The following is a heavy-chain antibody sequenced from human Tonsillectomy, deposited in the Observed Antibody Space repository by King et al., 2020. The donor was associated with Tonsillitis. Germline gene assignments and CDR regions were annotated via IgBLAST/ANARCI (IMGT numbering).Heavy chain of an antibody. CDR3: ARDPGGNPFFDY. CDR2: CSHTSGAT. D-gene: IGHD3-10*01. Sequence: QLVQAGAEVKKSGASVKVSCKASGYIFTGYYIHLVRQAPGQGLEWLGWCSHTSGATKYAERFRGRVTMTRDTSITTAYMELSGLTSDDMAVYYCARDPGGNPFFDYWGQGTLVTVSS. J-gene: IGHJ4*02. V-gene: IGHV1-2*02. CDR1: GYIFTGYY.